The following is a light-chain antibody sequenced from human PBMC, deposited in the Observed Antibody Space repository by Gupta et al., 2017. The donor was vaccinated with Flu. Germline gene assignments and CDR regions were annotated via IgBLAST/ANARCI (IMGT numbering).Light chain of an antibody. CDR3: SSDTSASTWV. V-gene: IGLV2-14*01. Sequence: QSALTQPASVSGSPGQSITITCTGTSNHLGVYSSVSWYQQHPGKPPNLMLSEVSNRPSGSSKLFACTKLNITASLTIAGHNTEDEADYFCSSDTSASTWVFGGGTKLTVL. CDR1: SNHLGVYSS. CDR2: EVS. J-gene: IGLJ3*02.